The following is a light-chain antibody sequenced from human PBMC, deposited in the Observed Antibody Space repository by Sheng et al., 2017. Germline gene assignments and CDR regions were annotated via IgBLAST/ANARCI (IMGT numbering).Light chain of an antibody. CDR3: AAWDDSLNGLYV. J-gene: IGLJ1*01. V-gene: IGLV3-1*01. Sequence: SDELTQPPSVSVSPGQTARITCSGSKVGDKYISWYQQKSGQSPVLVIFADSKRPSGIPERFSGSNSGNTATLTISGLQSEDEADYYCAAWDDSLNGLYVFGTGTKVTVL. CDR1: KVGDKY. CDR2: ADS.